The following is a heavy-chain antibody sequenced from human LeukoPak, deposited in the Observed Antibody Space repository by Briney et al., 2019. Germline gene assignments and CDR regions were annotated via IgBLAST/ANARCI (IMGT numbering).Heavy chain of an antibody. D-gene: IGHD1-26*01. CDR3: AKAGSIRFDY. CDR2: LSGSGNDT. Sequence: GGSLRLSCAVSGFTFSNSWMSWVRQAPGKGLEWVSGLSGSGNDTYYADSVKGRFTISRDNSKNTLWLQMRTLGAEDTAVYYCAKAGSIRFDYWGQGTLVTVSS. CDR1: GFTFSNSW. V-gene: IGHV3-23*01. J-gene: IGHJ4*02.